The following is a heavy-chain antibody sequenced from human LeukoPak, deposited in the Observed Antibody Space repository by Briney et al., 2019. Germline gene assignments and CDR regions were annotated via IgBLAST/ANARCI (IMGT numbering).Heavy chain of an antibody. Sequence: ASGKVSCKASGYSFIDYYIHWGRQAPGQGLECMGWMNPRTGDTRYEEKFQGRVAMTRETSITTAYMELSGLNSDDTAMYFCTRDVITGYPQGYFDPWGQGTLVTVSS. J-gene: IGHJ5*02. CDR2: MNPRTGDT. CDR3: TRDVITGYPQGYFDP. V-gene: IGHV1-2*02. CDR1: GYSFIDYY. D-gene: IGHD3-10*01.